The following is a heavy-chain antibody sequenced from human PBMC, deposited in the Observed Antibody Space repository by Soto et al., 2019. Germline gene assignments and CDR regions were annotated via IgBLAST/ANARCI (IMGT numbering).Heavy chain of an antibody. Sequence: QVQLVQSGAEVKKPGASVKVSSKASGYTFTSYDINWVRQATGQGLEWMGWMNPNSGNTGYAQKFQGRVTMSRNTSISTAYMELSSLRSEDTAVYYCARGDRRAVAPTMYAFDIWGQGTMVTVSS. CDR2: MNPNSGNT. V-gene: IGHV1-8*01. D-gene: IGHD6-19*01. J-gene: IGHJ3*02. CDR1: GYTFTSYD. CDR3: ARGDRRAVAPTMYAFDI.